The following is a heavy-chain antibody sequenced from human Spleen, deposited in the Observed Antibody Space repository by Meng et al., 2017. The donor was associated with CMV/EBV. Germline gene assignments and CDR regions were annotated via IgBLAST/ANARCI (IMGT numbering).Heavy chain of an antibody. CDR2: IKQDASEK. J-gene: IGHJ4*02. CDR1: DFTLSDYW. CDR3: ARDPYSLLPNGEPYYFDC. D-gene: IGHD2-8*01. V-gene: IGHV3-7*01. Sequence: GESLKISCTTSDFTLSDYWMNWVRQAPGKGLEWVARIKQDASEKSYLDSVKGRFTISRDNAKNSVNLRMSSLRAEDTAVYYCARDPYSLLPNGEPYYFDCWGQGTLVTVSS.